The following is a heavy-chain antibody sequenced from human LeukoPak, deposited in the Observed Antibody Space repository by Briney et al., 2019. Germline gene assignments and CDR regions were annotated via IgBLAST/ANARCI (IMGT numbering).Heavy chain of an antibody. V-gene: IGHV3-23*01. Sequence: VRTLRLSSAASGFTSSTYAITWVRQGPGKGLEWVSAIRPDGDRTYYANSVRGRFTISRDNSKDTVYLQINGLRVEDTAVYYCAREQSGTRGWYTVDYWGQGTLVTVSS. CDR2: IRPDGDRT. CDR1: GFTSSTYA. D-gene: IGHD6-19*01. J-gene: IGHJ4*02. CDR3: AREQSGTRGWYTVDY.